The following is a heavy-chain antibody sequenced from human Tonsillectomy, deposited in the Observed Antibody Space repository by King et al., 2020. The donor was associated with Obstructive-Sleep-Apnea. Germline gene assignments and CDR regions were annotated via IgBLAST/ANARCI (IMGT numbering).Heavy chain of an antibody. CDR2: IYYSGST. D-gene: IGHD1-26*01. J-gene: IGHJ5*02. Sequence: VQLQESGPGLVKPSETLSLTCTVSCGSISSYYWSWMRQPPGKGLEWIGYIYYSGSTTYNPSLKSRVTISVDTSKNQFSLRLRSVTAADTAVYYCASGRGGGEDWFDPWGQGTLVTVSS. V-gene: IGHV4-59*01. CDR3: ASGRGGGEDWFDP. CDR1: CGSISSYY.